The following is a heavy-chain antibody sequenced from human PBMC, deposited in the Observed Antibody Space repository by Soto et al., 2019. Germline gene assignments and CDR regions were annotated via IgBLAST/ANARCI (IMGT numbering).Heavy chain of an antibody. CDR3: ATRYSSGWYDY. V-gene: IGHV1-24*01. D-gene: IGHD6-19*01. Sequence: GASVKVSCKVSGYTLTELSMHWVRQAPGKGLEWMGGFDPEDGETIYAQKFQGRVNKTEDTSTDTAYMGLSSLRSEDTAGYYCATRYSSGWYDYWGQGTLVTGSS. CDR1: GYTLTELS. CDR2: FDPEDGET. J-gene: IGHJ4*02.